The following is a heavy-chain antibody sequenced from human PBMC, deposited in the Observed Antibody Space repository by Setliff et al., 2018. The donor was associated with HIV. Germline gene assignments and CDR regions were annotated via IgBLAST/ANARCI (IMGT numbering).Heavy chain of an antibody. CDR3: AKDRGPEGAPYSYYGMDV. CDR1: GFTFTTYA. J-gene: IGHJ6*02. Sequence: GGSLRLSCAASGFTFTTYAMNWVRQAPGKGLEWVSFISSNGAYIFTADSVKGRFTISRDNSKNTLYLQMNSLRAEDTAVYYCAKDRGPEGAPYSYYGMDVWGQGTTVTVSS. CDR2: ISSNGAYI. V-gene: IGHV3-23*01.